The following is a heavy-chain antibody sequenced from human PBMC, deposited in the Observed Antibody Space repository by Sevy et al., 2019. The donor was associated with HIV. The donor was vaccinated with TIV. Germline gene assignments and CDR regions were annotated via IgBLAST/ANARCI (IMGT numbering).Heavy chain of an antibody. CDR3: ATYSVNYYYGMDV. V-gene: IGHV3-33*01. J-gene: IGHJ6*02. CDR2: IWYDGSNK. Sequence: GGSLRLSCAASGFTFSDYAMYWVRQAPGKGLEWVVVIWYDGSNKYYVDSVKGRFTISRDNSKNMLYLQMNSLRAEDTAVYYCATYSVNYYYGMDVWGQGTTVTVSS. D-gene: IGHD1-26*01. CDR1: GFTFSDYA.